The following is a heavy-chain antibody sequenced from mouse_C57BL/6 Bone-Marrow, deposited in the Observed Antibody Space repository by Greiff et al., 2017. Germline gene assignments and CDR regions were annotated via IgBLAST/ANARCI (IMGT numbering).Heavy chain of an antibody. CDR3: ARGELYDGYFYAMDY. Sequence: QVQLKQSGPELVKPGASVKISCKASGYAFRSSWMNWVKQRPGKGLEWIGRIYPGDGDTNYNGKFKGKATLTADKSSSTAYMQLSSLTSEDSAVYFGARGELYDGYFYAMDYWGQGTSVTVSS. CDR2: IYPGDGDT. V-gene: IGHV1-82*01. J-gene: IGHJ4*01. CDR1: GYAFRSSW. D-gene: IGHD2-3*01.